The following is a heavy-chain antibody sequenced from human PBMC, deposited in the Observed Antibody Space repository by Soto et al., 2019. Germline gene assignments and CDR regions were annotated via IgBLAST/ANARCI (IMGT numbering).Heavy chain of an antibody. CDR2: ISSSSSTI. Sequence: PGGSLRLSCAASGFTFSSYSMNWVRQAPGKGLEWVSYISSSSSTIYYADSVKGRFTISRDNAKNSLYLQMNSLRAEDTAVYYCARVRTRGYNWFDPWGQGTLVTVSS. CDR1: GFTFSSYS. CDR3: ARVRTRGYNWFDP. J-gene: IGHJ5*02. D-gene: IGHD3-22*01. V-gene: IGHV3-48*01.